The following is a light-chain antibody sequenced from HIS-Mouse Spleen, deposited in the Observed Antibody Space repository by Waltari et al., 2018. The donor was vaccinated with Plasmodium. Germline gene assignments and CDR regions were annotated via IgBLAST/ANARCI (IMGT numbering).Light chain of an antibody. CDR3: AAWDDSLNGVV. V-gene: IGLV1-44*01. CDR2: SNN. CDR1: SSNIGRTT. J-gene: IGLJ2*01. Sequence: QSVLTQPPSASGTPGQRVTISCSGSSSNIGRTTENWYQQPPGTAPKLLIYSNNQRPSGVPDRFSGSKSGTSASLAISGLQSEDEADYYCAAWDDSLNGVVFGGGTKLTVL.